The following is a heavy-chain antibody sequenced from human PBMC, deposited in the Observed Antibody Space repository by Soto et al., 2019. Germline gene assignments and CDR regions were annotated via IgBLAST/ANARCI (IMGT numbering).Heavy chain of an antibody. V-gene: IGHV3-7*01. CDR1: GFTFSSYW. Sequence: ESGGGLVQPGGSLRLSCAASGFTFSSYWMSWVRQAPGKGLEWVANIKQDGSEKYYVDSVKGRFTISRDNAKNSLYLQMNSLRAEDTAVYYCARDRGYQLLFGYFDYWGQGTLVTVSS. D-gene: IGHD2-2*01. J-gene: IGHJ4*02. CDR2: IKQDGSEK. CDR3: ARDRGYQLLFGYFDY.